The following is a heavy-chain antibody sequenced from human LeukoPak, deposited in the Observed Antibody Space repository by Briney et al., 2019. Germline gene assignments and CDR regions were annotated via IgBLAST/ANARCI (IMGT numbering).Heavy chain of an antibody. CDR3: ARDYYDSSGYYLSPLDY. Sequence: PAGGSLRLSCAASGFTFSSYAMHWVRQAPGKGLEWVAVISYDGSNKYYADSVKGRFTISRDNSKNTLYLQMNSLRAEDTAVYYCARDYYDSSGYYLSPLDYWGQGTLVTVFS. J-gene: IGHJ4*02. CDR2: ISYDGSNK. D-gene: IGHD3-22*01. CDR1: GFTFSSYA. V-gene: IGHV3-30-3*01.